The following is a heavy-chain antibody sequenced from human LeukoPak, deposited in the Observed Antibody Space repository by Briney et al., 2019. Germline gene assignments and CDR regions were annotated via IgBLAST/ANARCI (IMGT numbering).Heavy chain of an antibody. CDR3: ARDQGNWNIDY. D-gene: IGHD1/OR15-1a*01. CDR1: GFTFSTYS. CDR2: ISSSGTI. J-gene: IGHJ4*02. Sequence: GGSLRLSCAASGFTFSTYSMNWVRQALGKGLEWVSYISSSGTIYYADSVKGRFTISRDSAKNSLYLQMNSLRADDTAMYYCARDQGNWNIDYWGQGTLVTVSS. V-gene: IGHV3-48*04.